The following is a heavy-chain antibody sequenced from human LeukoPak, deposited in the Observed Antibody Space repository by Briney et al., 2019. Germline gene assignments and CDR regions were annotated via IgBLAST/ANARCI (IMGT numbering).Heavy chain of an antibody. CDR2: IIPIFGTA. Sequence: ASVKVSCKASGGTFSSYAISWVRQAPGQGLEWMGGIIPIFGTANYAQKFQGRVTITTDESTSTAYMELSSLRSEDTAVYYCARAIAAADNYYYYYMDVWAKGPRSPSP. V-gene: IGHV1-69*05. D-gene: IGHD6-13*01. CDR3: ARAIAAADNYYYYYMDV. J-gene: IGHJ6*03. CDR1: GGTFSSYA.